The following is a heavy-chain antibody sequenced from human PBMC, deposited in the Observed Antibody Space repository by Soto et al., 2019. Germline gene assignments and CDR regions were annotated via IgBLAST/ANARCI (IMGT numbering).Heavy chain of an antibody. V-gene: IGHV3-21*01. CDR2: ISSSSSYI. CDR3: AGHTTQYYDFWSSYYPNPDYYYYYYMDV. Sequence: GGSVRRSCAASGFTFSSYSMNWVRQAPGKGLEWVSSISSSSSYIYYADSVKGRFTISRDNAKNSLYLQMNSLRAEDTAVYYCAGHTTQYYDFWSSYYPNPDYYYYYYMDVWGKGTTVTVSS. D-gene: IGHD3-3*01. J-gene: IGHJ6*03. CDR1: GFTFSSYS.